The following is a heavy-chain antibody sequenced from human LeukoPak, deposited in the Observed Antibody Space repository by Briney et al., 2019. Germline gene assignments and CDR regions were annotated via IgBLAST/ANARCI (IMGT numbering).Heavy chain of an antibody. J-gene: IGHJ4*02. D-gene: IGHD5-12*01. CDR2: ISWDGGST. CDR1: GFTFDDYT. V-gene: IGHV3-43*01. CDR3: AKDIGAIYGAFDY. Sequence: GGSLRLSCAASGFTFDDYTMHWGRQAPGKGLDWVCLISWDGGSTYYADSVKGRFTISRDNSKNSLYLQMNSLRTEDTALYYCAKDIGAIYGAFDYWGQGNLVTVSS.